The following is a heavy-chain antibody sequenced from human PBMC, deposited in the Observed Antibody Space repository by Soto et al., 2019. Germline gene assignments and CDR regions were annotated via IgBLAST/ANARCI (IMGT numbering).Heavy chain of an antibody. D-gene: IGHD3-22*01. J-gene: IGHJ5*02. V-gene: IGHV4-31*03. CDR2: IYYSGST. CDR3: ARDSSGYYFAWFDP. CDR1: GGSISSGGYY. Sequence: PSETLSLTCTVSGGSISSGGYYWSWIRQHPGKGLEWIGYIYYSGSTYYNPSLKSRVTISVDTSKNQFSLKLSSVTAADTAVYYCARDSSGYYFAWFDPWGQGTLVTVSS.